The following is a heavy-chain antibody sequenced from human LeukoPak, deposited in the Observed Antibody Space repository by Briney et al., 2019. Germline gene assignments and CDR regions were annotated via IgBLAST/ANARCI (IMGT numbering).Heavy chain of an antibody. V-gene: IGHV1-8*03. CDR1: GYTFTTYD. Sequence: ASVKVSFTASGYTFTTYDINWVRRASGQGLEWLGYINTNSGNTGYARKFQERVTITRSTSISTVYMELSSLRSEDTAVYYCARRSGSGRHPFHIWGQGTMLTVSS. CDR2: INTNSGNT. D-gene: IGHD3-10*01. CDR3: ARRSGSGRHPFHI. J-gene: IGHJ3*02.